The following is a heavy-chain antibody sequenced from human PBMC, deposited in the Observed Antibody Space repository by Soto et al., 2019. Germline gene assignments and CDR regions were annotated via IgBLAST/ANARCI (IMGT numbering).Heavy chain of an antibody. J-gene: IGHJ4*02. CDR1: GYTFTSYY. D-gene: IGHD6-6*01. V-gene: IGHV1-46*01. CDR3: ARDGIAAPPDY. CDR2: INPSGGST. Sequence: QVQLVQSGAEVKKPGASVKVSCKASGYTFTSYYMHWVRQAPGQGLEWMGIINPSGGSTSYAQKFQGRVTMTRDTSRSTVYMELSSLRSEDTAVYYCARDGIAAPPDYWGQGTLVTVSS.